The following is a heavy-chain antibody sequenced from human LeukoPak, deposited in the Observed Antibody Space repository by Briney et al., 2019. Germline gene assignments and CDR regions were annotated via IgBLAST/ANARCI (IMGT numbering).Heavy chain of an antibody. Sequence: GGSLRLSCAASRFTFSSYWMSWVRQAPGKGLEWVANIKLDGSEKSYVDSVKGRFTISRDNSKNTLSLQMNSLRAEDTAVYYCARGVDYYENSGTIDYWGQGTLVTVSS. D-gene: IGHD3-22*01. J-gene: IGHJ4*02. CDR2: IKLDGSEK. V-gene: IGHV3-7*01. CDR1: RFTFSSYW. CDR3: ARGVDYYENSGTIDY.